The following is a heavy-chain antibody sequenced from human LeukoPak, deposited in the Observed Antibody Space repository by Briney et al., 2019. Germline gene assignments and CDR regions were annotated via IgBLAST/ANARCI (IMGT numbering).Heavy chain of an antibody. CDR3: ARGGYCSGGSCYRGLGWFDP. Sequence: PSETLSLTCAVYGGSFSGCYWGWIRQPPGKGLEWIGEINHSGSTNYNPSLKSRVTISVDTSNNQFSLKPSSVTAADTAVYYCARGGYCSGGSCYRGLGWFDPWGQGTLVTVSS. D-gene: IGHD2-15*01. J-gene: IGHJ5*02. CDR1: GGSFSGCY. CDR2: INHSGST. V-gene: IGHV4-34*01.